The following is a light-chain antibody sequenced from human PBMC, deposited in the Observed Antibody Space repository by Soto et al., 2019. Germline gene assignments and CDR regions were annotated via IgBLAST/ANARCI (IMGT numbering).Light chain of an antibody. J-gene: IGLJ3*02. CDR1: SYNIGNNY. CDR3: GTWDSSLSAGV. V-gene: IGLV1-51*01. CDR2: ENN. Sequence: QSVLTQPPSVSAAPGQKVTISCSGSSYNIGNNYVSWYQQLPGTAPKLLIYENNKRPSGIRDRFSGSKSATSATLGITGLQTGDEADYYCGTWDSSLSAGVFGGGTKLTVL.